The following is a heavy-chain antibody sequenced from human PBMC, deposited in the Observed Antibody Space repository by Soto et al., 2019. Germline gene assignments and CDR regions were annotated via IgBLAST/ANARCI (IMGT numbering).Heavy chain of an antibody. CDR3: VSFIWGGQLTSDL. J-gene: IGHJ5*02. D-gene: IGHD3-3*01. CDR1: GFTFSSNS. CDR2: ISSSSSTI. V-gene: IGHV3-48*02. Sequence: EVQVVESGGGLVQPGGSLRLSCAASGFTFSSNSMNWVRQAPGNGLEWISYISSSSSTIYADSVKGRFTISRDIAKNSLYLQMKSLRDEDTAVYYCVSFIWGGQLTSDLCGQGTLVTVSS.